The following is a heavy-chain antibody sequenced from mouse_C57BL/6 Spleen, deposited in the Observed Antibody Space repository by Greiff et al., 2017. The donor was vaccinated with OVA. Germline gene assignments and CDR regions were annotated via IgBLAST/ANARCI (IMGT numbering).Heavy chain of an antibody. D-gene: IGHD1-1*01. CDR2: IDPETGGT. CDR1: GYTFTDYE. V-gene: IGHV1-15*01. J-gene: IGHJ2*01. Sequence: VKLVESGAELVRPGASVTLSCKASGYTFTDYEMHWVKQTPVHGLEWIGAIDPETGGTAYNQKFKGKAILTADKSSSTAYMELRSLTSEDSAVYYCTRDTTLVATPYFDYWGQGTTLTVSS. CDR3: TRDTTLVATPYFDY.